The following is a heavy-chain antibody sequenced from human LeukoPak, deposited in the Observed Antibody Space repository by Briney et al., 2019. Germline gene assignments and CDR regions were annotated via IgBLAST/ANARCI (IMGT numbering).Heavy chain of an antibody. CDR1: GGSISSYY. D-gene: IGHD2-21*01. Sequence: SSETLSLTCTVSGGSISSYYWSWVRQSPGKGLEWIGYIFTSGWTDYNPSLKSRVTMSVDTSKNQLSMELRFLTAADTAVYYCATSHDVKTAPYDLWGQGTLVTVSS. CDR2: IFTSGWT. CDR3: ATSHDVKTAPYDL. J-gene: IGHJ5*02. V-gene: IGHV4-4*09.